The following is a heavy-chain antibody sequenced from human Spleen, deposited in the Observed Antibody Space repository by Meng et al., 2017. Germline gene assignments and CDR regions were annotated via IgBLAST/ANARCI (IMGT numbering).Heavy chain of an antibody. CDR1: GYTFTREG. CDR2: ISAYNGDT. CDR3: ARVLGLRSFYRSLDY. D-gene: IGHD3-9*01. J-gene: IGHJ4*02. Sequence: PQGASGAEVETPAALVRASCKASGYTFTREGVSWVRQAPCQGLEWVAWISAYNGDTNYARSLQGRVTMTTDTSTSTAYLELRSLRSDDTAVYYCARVLGLRSFYRSLDYWGQGTLVTVSS. V-gene: IGHV1-18*01.